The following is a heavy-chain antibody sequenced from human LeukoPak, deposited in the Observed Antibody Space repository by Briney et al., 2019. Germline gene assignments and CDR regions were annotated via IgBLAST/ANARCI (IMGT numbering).Heavy chain of an antibody. V-gene: IGHV3-21*01. CDR1: GFTFSSYS. J-gene: IGHJ4*02. CDR2: ISSSSYI. Sequence: PGGSLRLSCAASGFTFSSYSMNWVRQAPGKGLEWVSSISSSSYIYYADSVKGRFTISRDNAKNSLYLQMNSLRAEDTAVYYCARVKTFYGDLSNWGQGTLVTVSS. D-gene: IGHD4-17*01. CDR3: ARVKTFYGDLSN.